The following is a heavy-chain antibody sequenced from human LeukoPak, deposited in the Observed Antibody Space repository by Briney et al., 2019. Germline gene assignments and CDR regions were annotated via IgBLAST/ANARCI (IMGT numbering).Heavy chain of an antibody. Sequence: PGGSLRLSCAASGFSFSGHWMHWARQLPGKGLVWVSRISPTGSTTSYADSVKGRFTVSRDNAKNTLYLQVNNLRAEDTAVYYCARGPSSNWSGLDFWGQETQLTVSS. CDR2: ISPTGSTT. J-gene: IGHJ4*02. CDR1: GFSFSGHW. CDR3: ARGPSSNWSGLDF. D-gene: IGHD6-13*01. V-gene: IGHV3-74*01.